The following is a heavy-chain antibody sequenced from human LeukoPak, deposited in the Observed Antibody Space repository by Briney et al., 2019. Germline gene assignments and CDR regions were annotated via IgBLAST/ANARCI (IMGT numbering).Heavy chain of an antibody. D-gene: IGHD2-21*02. J-gene: IGHJ4*02. CDR3: ARANDPFNCGGDCYFDY. Sequence: GASVKVSCKASGGTFSSYAISWVRQARGQGLEWMGRIIPIFGTANYAQKFQGRVTITTDESTSTAYMELSSLRSEDTAVYYCARANDPFNCGGDCYFDYWGQGTLVTVSS. CDR2: IIPIFGTA. CDR1: GGTFSSYA. V-gene: IGHV1-69*05.